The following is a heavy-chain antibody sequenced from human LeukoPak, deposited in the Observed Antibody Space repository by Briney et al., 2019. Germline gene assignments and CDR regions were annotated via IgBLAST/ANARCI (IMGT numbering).Heavy chain of an antibody. CDR3: ARDGSAGLLRETLDY. D-gene: IGHD1-26*01. CDR2: IKQDGSEK. Sequence: GGSLRLYCAASGFTFSSFWMSWVRQAPGKGLEWVANIKQDGSEKYYVDSVKGRFTISRDNAKNSLYLQMNSLRVEDTAVYYCARDGSAGLLRETLDYWGQGTLVTVSS. V-gene: IGHV3-7*01. J-gene: IGHJ4*02. CDR1: GFTFSSFW.